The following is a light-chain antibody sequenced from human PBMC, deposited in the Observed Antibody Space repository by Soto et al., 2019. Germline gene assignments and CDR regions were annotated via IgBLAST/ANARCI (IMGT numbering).Light chain of an antibody. J-gene: IGKJ1*01. CDR2: DAS. V-gene: IGKV1-5*01. CDR3: QQYNSYSPWT. Sequence: DIQMTQSPSTLSASVGDRVTITCRASQSVSNWLAWYQQKPGNAPKLLIYDASSLESGVPSRFSGSGSGTEFTLTFSSLQPDDFATYYCQQYNSYSPWTFGQGTKVEIK. CDR1: QSVSNW.